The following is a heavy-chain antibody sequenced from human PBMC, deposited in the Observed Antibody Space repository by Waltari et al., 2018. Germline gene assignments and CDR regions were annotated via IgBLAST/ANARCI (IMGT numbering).Heavy chain of an antibody. CDR1: GYTVTGEE. Sequence: QVQLVQSGAEVKKPEASVKVSCKASGYTVTGEEMHWVRQAPGQGLEWMGRMNPNRGGTNYAQKFKGRVTMTRDTSISTAYMELSRLRSDDTAVYYCARLGYGGFFVQHWGQGTLVTVSS. J-gene: IGHJ1*01. CDR3: ARLGYGGFFVQH. CDR2: MNPNRGGT. V-gene: IGHV1-2*06. D-gene: IGHD5-18*01.